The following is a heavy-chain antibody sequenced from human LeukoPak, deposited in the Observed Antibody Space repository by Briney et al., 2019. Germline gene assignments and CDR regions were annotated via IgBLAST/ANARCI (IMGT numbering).Heavy chain of an antibody. CDR3: ARGVPGTGPDI. D-gene: IGHD1-14*01. V-gene: IGHV3-74*01. CDR2: IKTDGSTT. Sequence: GGSPRLSCAASGFTFSSYWIHWVRQAPGKGLVWVSRIKTDGSTTDYADSVKGRFTISRDNAKNTMYLQMNSLRVEDTAVYYYARGVPGTGPDIWGLGTMVTVSS. J-gene: IGHJ3*02. CDR1: GFTFSSYW.